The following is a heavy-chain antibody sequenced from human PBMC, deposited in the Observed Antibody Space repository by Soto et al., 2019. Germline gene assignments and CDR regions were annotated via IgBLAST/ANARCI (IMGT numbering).Heavy chain of an antibody. V-gene: IGHV1-2*04. CDR1: GYTFTNYG. CDR3: AILNIVVVVAATSYGMDV. D-gene: IGHD2-15*01. Sequence: ASVKVSCKASGYTFTNYGITWVRQAPGQGLEWMGWINPNSGGTNYAQKFQGWVTMTRDTSISTAYMELSRLRSDDTAVYYCAILNIVVVVAATSYGMDVWGQGTTVTVSS. J-gene: IGHJ6*02. CDR2: INPNSGGT.